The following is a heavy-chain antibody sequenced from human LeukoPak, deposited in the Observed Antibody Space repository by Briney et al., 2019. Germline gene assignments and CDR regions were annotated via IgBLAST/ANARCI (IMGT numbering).Heavy chain of an antibody. D-gene: IGHD3-10*01. V-gene: IGHV3-74*01. CDR2: INSDGSST. J-gene: IGHJ3*02. CDR3: STGSGHAFDI. Sequence: PGGSLRLSCAASGFTFSSYWMHWGRQVPGKGLVWVSRINSDGSSTSYADSVKGRFTISRDNAKNTLYVQMNSLRAEDTAVYYCSTGSGHAFDIWGRGTMVTVSS. CDR1: GFTFSSYW.